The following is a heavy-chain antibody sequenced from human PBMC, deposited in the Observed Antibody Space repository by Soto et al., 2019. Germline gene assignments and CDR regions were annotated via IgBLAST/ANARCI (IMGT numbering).Heavy chain of an antibody. D-gene: IGHD2-15*01. V-gene: IGHV3-9*01. CDR3: AKGGPDGSCSGGRCYFDY. Sequence: EVQLVDSGGGLVQPGRSLRLSCAASGFTFDDYAMHWVRRVPGKGLEWVSSISWNSNIIGYADSVKGRFTISRDNAKNSLYLQMNSLRPEDTALYYCAKGGPDGSCSGGRCYFDYWGQGTLVTVSS. CDR2: ISWNSNII. CDR1: GFTFDDYA. J-gene: IGHJ4*02.